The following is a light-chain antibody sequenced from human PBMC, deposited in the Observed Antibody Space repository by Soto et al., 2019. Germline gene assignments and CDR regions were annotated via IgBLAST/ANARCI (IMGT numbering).Light chain of an antibody. CDR3: QQYDSSPRT. Sequence: EIVLTQSPCTLSLSPGERATLSCRASQSIRNYLAWYQHKPGQAPRLLIYDVSSSATGIPDRFSGSGSGTDFTLTTSRLEPEDFAVYYCQQYDSSPRTFGVGTKVEIK. V-gene: IGKV3-20*01. J-gene: IGKJ4*01. CDR2: DVS. CDR1: QSIRNY.